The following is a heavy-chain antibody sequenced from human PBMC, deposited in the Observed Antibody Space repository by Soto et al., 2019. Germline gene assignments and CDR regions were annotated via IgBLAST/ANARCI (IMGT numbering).Heavy chain of an antibody. D-gene: IGHD2-2*01. CDR1: GDSSSSYY. V-gene: IGHV4-59*12. CDR2: LYYGRSA. CDR3: ARYVCGTSCYFDP. J-gene: IGHJ5*02. Sequence: ASETLSLTCAVSGDSSSSYYCMWIRQPPGKGLESIGYLYYGRSANYNPSLKSRVTLSVDTSTNQCSLTLSSVTAADTAVYYCARYVCGTSCYFDPWGQGTLVTVSS.